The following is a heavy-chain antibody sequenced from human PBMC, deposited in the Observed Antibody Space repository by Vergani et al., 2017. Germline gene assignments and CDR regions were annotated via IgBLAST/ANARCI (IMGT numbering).Heavy chain of an antibody. V-gene: IGHV4-59*01. J-gene: IGHJ5*02. CDR2: IYYSGST. CDR3: ARNYCSGGSCYQGFDP. D-gene: IGHD2-15*01. CDR1: GGSISSYY. Sequence: QVQLQESGPGLVKPSETLSLTCTVSGGSISSYYWSWIRQPPGKGLEWIGYIYYSGSTNNNPSLKSRVTISVDTSKNQFSLKLSSVTAADTAVYYCARNYCSGGSCYQGFDPWGQGTLVTVSS.